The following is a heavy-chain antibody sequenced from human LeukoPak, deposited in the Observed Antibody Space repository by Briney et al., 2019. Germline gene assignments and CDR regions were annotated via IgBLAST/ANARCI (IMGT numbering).Heavy chain of an antibody. CDR3: ASNTYYYDSSGYWI. CDR1: GGTFSSYA. D-gene: IGHD3-22*01. CDR2: IIPIFGTA. J-gene: IGHJ4*02. V-gene: IGHV1-69*05. Sequence: SVKVSCKASGGTFSSYAISWVRQAPGQGLEWMGRIIPIFGTASYAQKFQGRVTITTDESTSTAYMELSSLRSEDTAVYYCASNTYYYDSSGYWIWGQGTLVTVSS.